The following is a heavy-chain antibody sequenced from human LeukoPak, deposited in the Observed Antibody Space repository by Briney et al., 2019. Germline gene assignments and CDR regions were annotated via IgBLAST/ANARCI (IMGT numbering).Heavy chain of an antibody. CDR1: GGSISSYY. CDR2: IYYSGST. J-gene: IGHJ6*02. D-gene: IGHD2-15*01. V-gene: IGHV4-59*08. CDR3: ARHYYSGGSCSWNYYYYGMDV. Sequence: PSETLSLTCTISGGSISSYYWSWIRQPPGKGLEWIGYIYYSGSTNYNPSLKSRVTISVDTSNNQFSLKLSSVTAADTAVYYCARHYYSGGSCSWNYYYYGMDVWGQGTTVTVSS.